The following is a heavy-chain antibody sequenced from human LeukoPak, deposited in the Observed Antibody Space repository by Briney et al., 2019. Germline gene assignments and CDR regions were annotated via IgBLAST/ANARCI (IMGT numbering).Heavy chain of an antibody. J-gene: IGHJ4*02. CDR1: RFQFNIYW. V-gene: IGHV3-7*01. Sequence: GSLRLSCAASRFQFNIYWMSWVRQAPGKGLEWVANIKQDASEKNYVDSVKGRFIISRDNAQNSLYLQMNSLRVEDTAVYYCARVWRPFDCWGQGTLVTVSS. CDR3: ARVWRPFDC. D-gene: IGHD3-16*01. CDR2: IKQDASEK.